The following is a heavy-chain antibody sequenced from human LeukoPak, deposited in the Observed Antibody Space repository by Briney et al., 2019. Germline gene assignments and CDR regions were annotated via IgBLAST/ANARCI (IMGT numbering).Heavy chain of an antibody. CDR3: AKDKGEGRSGIVVVVAALGY. D-gene: IGHD2-15*01. CDR2: ISYDGSNK. J-gene: IGHJ4*02. Sequence: GGSLRLSCAASGFTFSSYGMHWVRQAPGKGLEWVAVISYDGSNKYYADSVKGRFTISRDNSKNTLYLQMNSLRAEDTAVYYCAKDKGEGRSGIVVVVAALGYWGRGTLVTVSS. V-gene: IGHV3-30*18. CDR1: GFTFSSYG.